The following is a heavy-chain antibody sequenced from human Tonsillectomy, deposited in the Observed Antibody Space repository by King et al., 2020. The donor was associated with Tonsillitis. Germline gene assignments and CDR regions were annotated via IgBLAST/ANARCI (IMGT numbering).Heavy chain of an antibody. Sequence: QLVQSGAEVKKPGESLKISCKGSGYDFTSYWIGWVRQLPGKGLEWMGIIYPGDSDTTYSPSFQGQVTISVDKSISTAYLQWSSLKASDTAMYYCARRGGSYYSVYYYSYMDVWGKGTTVTVSS. J-gene: IGHJ6*03. CDR2: IYPGDSDT. CDR3: ARRGGSYYSVYYYSYMDV. D-gene: IGHD2-15*01. CDR1: GYDFTSYW. V-gene: IGHV5-51*03.